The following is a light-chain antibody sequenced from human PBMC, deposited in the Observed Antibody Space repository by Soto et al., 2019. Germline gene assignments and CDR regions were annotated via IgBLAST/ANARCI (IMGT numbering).Light chain of an antibody. J-gene: IGKJ1*01. CDR1: HTINNY. V-gene: IGKV1-39*01. CDR3: QQTYSPPPT. Sequence: DIQMTQSPSSLSAAAGDRVSITCRASHTINNYLNWYQHRPGEAPKLLIFGASSLPRGVPSRFSGSGSGTEFTLTISSLQREDFATYYCQQTYSPPPTFGPGTRWISN. CDR2: GAS.